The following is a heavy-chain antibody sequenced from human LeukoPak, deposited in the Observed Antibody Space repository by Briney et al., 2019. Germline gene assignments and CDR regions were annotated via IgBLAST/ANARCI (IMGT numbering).Heavy chain of an antibody. J-gene: IGHJ3*02. D-gene: IGHD3/OR15-3a*01. Sequence: GGSLRLSCAASGFTFSSYGMHWVRQAPGKGLEWVAVISYDGSNKYYADSVKGRFTISRDNSKNMLYLQMNSLRAEDTPVYYCAKCFWTQDAFDTWGQGKMVTVSS. CDR1: GFTFSSYG. CDR3: AKCFWTQDAFDT. V-gene: IGHV3-30*18. CDR2: ISYDGSNK.